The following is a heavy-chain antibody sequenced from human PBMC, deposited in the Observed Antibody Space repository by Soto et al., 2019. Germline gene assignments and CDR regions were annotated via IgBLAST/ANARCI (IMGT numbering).Heavy chain of an antibody. D-gene: IGHD3-9*01. J-gene: IGHJ6*02. CDR1: GYTFTSYG. Sequence: ASVKVSCKASGYTFTSYGISWVRQAPGQGLEWMGWISAYNGNTNHAQKLQGRVTMTTDTSTSTAYMELRSLRSDDTAVYYCARGGYDILTGYSDYYYGMDVWGQGTTVTVSS. CDR2: ISAYNGNT. V-gene: IGHV1-18*04. CDR3: ARGGYDILTGYSDYYYGMDV.